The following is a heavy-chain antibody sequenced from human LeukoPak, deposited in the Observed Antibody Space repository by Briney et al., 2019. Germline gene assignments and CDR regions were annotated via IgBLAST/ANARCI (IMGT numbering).Heavy chain of an antibody. Sequence: GGSLRLSCEASGFIFSDYYMSWIRQAPGKGLEWVSYISNSGITMYYADSVKGRFTISRDNAKNSLALQMSSLRAEDTAVYYCVRSRLGSGDVFDIWGQGTMVTVSA. V-gene: IGHV3-11*04. J-gene: IGHJ3*02. CDR1: GFIFSDYY. CDR3: VRSRLGSGDVFDI. CDR2: ISNSGITM. D-gene: IGHD6-19*01.